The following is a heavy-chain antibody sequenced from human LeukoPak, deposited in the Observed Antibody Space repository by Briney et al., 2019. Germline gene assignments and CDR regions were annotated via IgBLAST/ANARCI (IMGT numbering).Heavy chain of an antibody. CDR2: IWFDGSQK. CDR1: GFSFSTYG. V-gene: IGHV3-30*02. D-gene: IGHD2-15*01. J-gene: IGHJ4*02. CDR3: ASGMRGAY. Sequence: GGSLRLSCAASGFSFSTYGMHWVRQAPGKGLEWVAFIWFDGSQKYHADSLKGRFTISRDNSKNTVYLQMNSLRSEDTAVYYCASGMRGAYWGQGTLVTVSS.